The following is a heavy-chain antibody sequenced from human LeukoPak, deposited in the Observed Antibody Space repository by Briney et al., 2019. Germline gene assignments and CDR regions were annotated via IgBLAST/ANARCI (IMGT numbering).Heavy chain of an antibody. J-gene: IGHJ4*02. D-gene: IGHD3-9*01. CDR3: ARLVGWKYDY. Sequence: PGGSLRLSCAASGFTFSSYAMSWVRQAPGKGLEWVSTISGSGGSTYYADSVRGRFIISRDNSKSTLYVEMNSLRAEDTAVYYCARLVGWKYDYWGQGTLVTASS. CDR1: GFTFSSYA. V-gene: IGHV3-23*01. CDR2: ISGSGGST.